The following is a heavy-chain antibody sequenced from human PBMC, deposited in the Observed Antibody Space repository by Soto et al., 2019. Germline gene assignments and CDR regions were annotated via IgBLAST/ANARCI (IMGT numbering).Heavy chain of an antibody. D-gene: IGHD3-16*01. V-gene: IGHV4-31*03. CDR1: GGSIGSSSYY. J-gene: IGHJ4*02. CDR3: ARGLWDFDY. Sequence: SETLSLTCSVSGGSIGSSSYYFGWIRQPPGKGLEWIGYIYYSGSTYYNPSLKSRVTISVDTSKNQFSLKLSSVTAADTAVYYCARGLWDFDYWGQGTLVTVSS. CDR2: IYYSGST.